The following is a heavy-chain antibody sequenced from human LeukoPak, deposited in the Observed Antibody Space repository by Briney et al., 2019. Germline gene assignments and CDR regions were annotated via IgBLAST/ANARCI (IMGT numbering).Heavy chain of an antibody. V-gene: IGHV4-39*01. J-gene: IGHJ3*02. CDR1: GGSISSSSHY. D-gene: IGHD5-24*01. CDR2: IYYSGST. Sequence: SETQSLTCTVSGGSISSSSHYGDWTRHPPGKGLEWIGSIYYSGSTYYNPSLKSRVTISVDTSKNQFSLKLSSVTAADTAVYYCARQVEMATSDAFDIWGQGTMVTVSS. CDR3: ARQVEMATSDAFDI.